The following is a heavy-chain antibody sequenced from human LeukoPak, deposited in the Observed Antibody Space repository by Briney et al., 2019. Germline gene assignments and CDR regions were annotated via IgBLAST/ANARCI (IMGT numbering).Heavy chain of an antibody. CDR1: GGSISSGSYY. J-gene: IGHJ5*02. V-gene: IGHV4-61*02. CDR3: ARGRIAAAGAKIRAYNWFDP. CDR2: IYTSGST. D-gene: IGHD6-13*01. Sequence: PSQTLSLTCTVSGGSISSGSYYWSWIRQPAGKGLEWIGRIYTSGSTNFNPSLKSRVTISVDTSKNQFSLKLSSVTAADTAVYYCARGRIAAAGAKIRAYNWFDPWGQGTLVTVSS.